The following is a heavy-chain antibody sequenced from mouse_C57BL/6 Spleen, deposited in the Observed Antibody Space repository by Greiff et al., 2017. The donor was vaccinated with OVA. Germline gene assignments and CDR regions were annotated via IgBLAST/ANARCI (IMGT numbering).Heavy chain of an antibody. CDR2: IYPGDGDT. Sequence: VQLQQSGPELVKPGASVKISCKASGYAFSSSWMNWVKQRPGKGLEWIGRIYPGDGDTNYNGKLKGKGTLTADKSSSTAYMQLSSLTSEDSAVYFCARNRDRYAMDYWGQGTSVTVSS. D-gene: IGHD3-3*01. CDR1: GYAFSSSW. V-gene: IGHV1-82*01. CDR3: ARNRDRYAMDY. J-gene: IGHJ4*01.